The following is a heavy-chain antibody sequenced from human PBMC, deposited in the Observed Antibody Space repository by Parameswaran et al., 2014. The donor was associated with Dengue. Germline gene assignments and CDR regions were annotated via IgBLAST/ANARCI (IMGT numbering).Heavy chain of an antibody. Sequence: VRQMPGKGLEWIGSIYYSGSTYYNPSLKSRVTISVDTSKNQFSLKLSSVTAADTAVYYCARIYDSSGYYFNAAFDIWGQGTMVTVSS. V-gene: IGHV4-39*01. D-gene: IGHD3-22*01. J-gene: IGHJ3*02. CDR3: ARIYDSSGYYFNAAFDI. CDR2: IYYSGST.